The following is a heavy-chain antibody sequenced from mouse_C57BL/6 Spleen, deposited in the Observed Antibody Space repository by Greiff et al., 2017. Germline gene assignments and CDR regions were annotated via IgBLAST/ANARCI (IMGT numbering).Heavy chain of an antibody. J-gene: IGHJ4*01. CDR2: IYPGSGST. CDR3: ARFLGGDYDGYAMDY. CDR1: GYTFTSYW. V-gene: IGHV1-55*01. D-gene: IGHD2-4*01. Sequence: VKLQQPGAELVKPGASVKMSCKASGYTFTSYWITWVKQRPGTGLEWIGDIYPGSGSTNYNEKFKSKATLTVDTSYSTAYMQLSSLTSDDSAVYYCARFLGGDYDGYAMDYWGQGTSVTVSS.